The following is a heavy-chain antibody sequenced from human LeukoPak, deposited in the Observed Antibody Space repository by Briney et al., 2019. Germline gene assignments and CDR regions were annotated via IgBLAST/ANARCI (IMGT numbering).Heavy chain of an antibody. CDR3: ARYKLYYYYYMDV. CDR1: GGSISSYY. D-gene: IGHD1-1*01. Sequence: PSETLSLTCTVSGGSISSYYWSWIRQPPGKGLEWIGEINHSGSTNYNPSLKSRVTISVDTSKNQFSLKLSSVTAADTAVYYCARYKLYYYYYMDVWGKGTTVTVSS. CDR2: INHSGST. V-gene: IGHV4-34*01. J-gene: IGHJ6*03.